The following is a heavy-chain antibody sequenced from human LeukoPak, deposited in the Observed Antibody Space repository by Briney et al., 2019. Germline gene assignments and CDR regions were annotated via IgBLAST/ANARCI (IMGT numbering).Heavy chain of an antibody. CDR3: ARERNLEIAVAGTIFDY. Sequence: GGSLRLSCAGYGFTFSSYAMSWVRQAPGKGLEWVSTISGSGDSTYYADSVKGRFTISRDNSKNMIYLEMNSLRVEDTAVYYCARERNLEIAVAGTIFDYWGQGTLVTVSS. CDR1: GFTFSSYA. D-gene: IGHD6-19*01. V-gene: IGHV3-23*01. J-gene: IGHJ4*02. CDR2: ISGSGDST.